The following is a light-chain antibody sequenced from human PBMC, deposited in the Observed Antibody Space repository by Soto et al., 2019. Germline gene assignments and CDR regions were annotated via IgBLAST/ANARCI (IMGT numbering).Light chain of an antibody. CDR2: DAS. CDR1: QSIVRW. Sequence: DIQMTQSPSTLSASVGDRVTITCQASQSIVRWLAWYQQKPGKAPKLLIYDASSLESGVPSRFSGSGSGTEFTLTISSLQPDDFATYYCQQYNSYSRTFGQGTKVDIK. V-gene: IGKV1-5*01. J-gene: IGKJ1*01. CDR3: QQYNSYSRT.